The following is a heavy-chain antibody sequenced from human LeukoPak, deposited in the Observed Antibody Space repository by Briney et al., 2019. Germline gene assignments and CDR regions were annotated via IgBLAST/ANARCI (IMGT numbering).Heavy chain of an antibody. V-gene: IGHV3-21*01. CDR2: ISSSSSYI. D-gene: IGHD6-19*01. J-gene: IGHJ4*02. CDR3: ARARSGWYLGQFDY. CDR1: GFTFSGYT. Sequence: SGGALRLSCAASGFTFSGYTMNWVRQAPGKGLEWVSSISSSSSYIYYADSVKGRFTISRDNAKKSLYLQMNSLRAEDTAVYYCARARSGWYLGQFDYWGQGTLVTVSS.